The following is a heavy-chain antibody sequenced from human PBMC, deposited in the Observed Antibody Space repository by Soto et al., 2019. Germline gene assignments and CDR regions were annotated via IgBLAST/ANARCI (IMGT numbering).Heavy chain of an antibody. Sequence: ESGGGLVQPGGSLRLSCAASGFTFSSYAMSWVRQAPGKGLEWVSAISGSGGSTYYADSVKGRFTISRDNSKNTLYLQMNSLRAEDTAVYYCAKDRYGEGKVATDFDYWGQGTLVTVSS. D-gene: IGHD5-12*01. CDR2: ISGSGGST. CDR3: AKDRYGEGKVATDFDY. J-gene: IGHJ4*02. CDR1: GFTFSSYA. V-gene: IGHV3-23*01.